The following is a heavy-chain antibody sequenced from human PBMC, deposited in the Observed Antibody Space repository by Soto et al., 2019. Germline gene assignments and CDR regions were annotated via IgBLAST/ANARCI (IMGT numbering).Heavy chain of an antibody. CDR2: IYSGGST. V-gene: IGHV3-53*01. CDR1: GFTVSSNY. D-gene: IGHD6-6*01. J-gene: IGHJ4*02. CDR3: ARDAKRGAARPVSDY. Sequence: GGSLRLSCAASGFTVSSNYMSWVRQAPGKGLEWVSVIYSGGSTYYADSVKGRFTISRDNSKNTLYLQMNSLRAEDTAVYYCARDAKRGAARPVSDYWGQGTLVTVSS.